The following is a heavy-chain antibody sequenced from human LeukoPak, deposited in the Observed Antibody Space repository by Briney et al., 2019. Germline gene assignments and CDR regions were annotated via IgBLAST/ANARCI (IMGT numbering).Heavy chain of an antibody. J-gene: IGHJ6*02. D-gene: IGHD2-8*02. CDR2: INHSGST. Sequence: SETLSLTCAVYGGSFSGYYWSWIRQPPGNGLEWIGEINHSGSTNYNPSLKSRVTISVDTSKNQFSLKLSSVTAADTAVYYCARVTRGITGYGMDVWGQGTTVTVSS. V-gene: IGHV4-34*01. CDR1: GGSFSGYY. CDR3: ARVTRGITGYGMDV.